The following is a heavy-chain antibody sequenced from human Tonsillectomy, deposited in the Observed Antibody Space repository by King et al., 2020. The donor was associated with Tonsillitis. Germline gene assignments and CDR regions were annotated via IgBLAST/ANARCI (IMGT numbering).Heavy chain of an antibody. CDR1: GVTVSSGA. Sequence: GGGGGEGGGARGRGGAAWGVTVSSGARQGVRQAPGRGVEWVAEISDEGSNKYYADSVRGRYTMSRDTSKTTLDLQMNSLRAADTAVYYCASRDGALAYYYYGLDVWGQGTTVTVSS. V-gene: IGHV3-30-3*02. D-gene: IGHD4-17*01. CDR3: ASRDGALAYYYYGLDV. CDR2: ISDEGSNK. J-gene: IGHJ6*02.